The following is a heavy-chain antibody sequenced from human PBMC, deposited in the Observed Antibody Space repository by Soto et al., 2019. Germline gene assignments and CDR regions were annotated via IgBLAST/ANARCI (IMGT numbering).Heavy chain of an antibody. D-gene: IGHD3-3*01. CDR3: ARALITMFGVVNGMDV. V-gene: IGHV4-31*03. Sequence: SEPLSLPCPVSGCSIRSGGYYWSWIRQHPGKGLEWIGYIYYSGSTYYNPSLKSRVTISVDTSKNQFSLKLSSVTAADTAVYYCARALITMFGVVNGMDVWGQGTTVTVSS. J-gene: IGHJ6*02. CDR2: IYYSGST. CDR1: GCSIRSGGYY.